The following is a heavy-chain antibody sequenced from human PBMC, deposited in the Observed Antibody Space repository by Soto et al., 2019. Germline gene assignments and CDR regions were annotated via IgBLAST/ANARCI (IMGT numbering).Heavy chain of an antibody. Sequence: QVQLQESGPGLVKHSQTLSLTCTVSGGSISSGGYYWSWIRQHPGKGLEWIGYIYYSGSTSYNPSLQHRVTISVDTSKNQFSLRLSSVTAADTARYYCARVLGYCSGGACYPDYWGQGTLVTVSS. CDR3: ARVLGYCSGGACYPDY. D-gene: IGHD2-15*01. CDR1: GGSISSGGYY. V-gene: IGHV4-31*03. CDR2: IYYSGST. J-gene: IGHJ4*02.